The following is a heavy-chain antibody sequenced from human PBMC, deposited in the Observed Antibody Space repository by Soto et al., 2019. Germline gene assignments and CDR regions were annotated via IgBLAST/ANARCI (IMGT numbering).Heavy chain of an antibody. J-gene: IGHJ4*02. CDR2: ISGSGGST. CDR1: GFTFSSYA. Sequence: GGSLRLSCAASGFTFSSYAMSWVRQAPGKGLEWVSAISGSGGSTYYADSVKGRFTISRDNSKNTLYLQMNSLRAEDTAIYYCTKARLSSSSLVDYWGQGALVTVSS. D-gene: IGHD6-6*01. V-gene: IGHV3-23*01. CDR3: TKARLSSSSLVDY.